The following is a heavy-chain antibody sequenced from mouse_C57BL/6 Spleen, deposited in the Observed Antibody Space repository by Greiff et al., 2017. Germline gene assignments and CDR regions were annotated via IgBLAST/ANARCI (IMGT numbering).Heavy chain of an antibody. V-gene: IGHV1-15*01. CDR2: IDPETGGT. Sequence: VKLMESGAELVRPGASVTLSCKASGYTFTDYEMHWVKQTPVHGLEWIGAIDPETGGTAYNQKFKGKAILTADKSSSTAYMELRSLTSEDSAVYYCTRRDGYYGGDYWGQGTSVTVSS. J-gene: IGHJ4*01. CDR3: TRRDGYYGGDY. D-gene: IGHD2-3*01. CDR1: GYTFTDYE.